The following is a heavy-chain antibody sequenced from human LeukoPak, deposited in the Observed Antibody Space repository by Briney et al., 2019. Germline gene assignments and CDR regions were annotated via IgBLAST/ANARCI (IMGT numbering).Heavy chain of an antibody. CDR1: GFTFSSYA. V-gene: IGHV3-23*01. Sequence: GGSLRLSCAASGFTFSSYAMSWVRQVPGKGLEWVSAISGGSDNTYYADSVKGRFIISRDNSKNTLYLQMNSLRAEDTAVYYCAKPGYCITTSCPAASWGQGTLVTVSS. CDR3: AKPGYCITTSCPAAS. CDR2: ISGGSDNT. D-gene: IGHD2-2*01. J-gene: IGHJ5*02.